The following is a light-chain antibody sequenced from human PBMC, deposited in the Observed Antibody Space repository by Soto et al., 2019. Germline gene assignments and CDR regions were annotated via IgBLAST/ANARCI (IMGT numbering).Light chain of an antibody. CDR1: QSISTW. Sequence: DIQMTQSPSSLSASVGDRVTITCRASQSISTWLAWYQQKPGKAPKVLIFDASSLESGVPSRFSGSGSGTEFTLTISGLQPDDFATYYCQQYNSYSPWTFGPGTKVDIK. J-gene: IGKJ1*01. CDR3: QQYNSYSPWT. V-gene: IGKV1-5*01. CDR2: DAS.